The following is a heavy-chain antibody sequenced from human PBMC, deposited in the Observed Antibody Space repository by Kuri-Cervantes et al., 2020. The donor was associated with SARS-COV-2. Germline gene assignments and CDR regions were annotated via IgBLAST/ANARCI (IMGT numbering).Heavy chain of an antibody. D-gene: IGHD2-2*01. J-gene: IGHJ4*02. Sequence: ASVKVSCKASGYTFTGYYMHWVRQAPGQGLEWMGWINPNSGGTNYAQKFQGRVTMTRGTSISTAYMELSRLRSDDTAVYYCARVLGSSTSCYWDWGQGTLVTVSS. CDR2: INPNSGGT. V-gene: IGHV1-2*02. CDR1: GYTFTGYY. CDR3: ARVLGSSTSCYWD.